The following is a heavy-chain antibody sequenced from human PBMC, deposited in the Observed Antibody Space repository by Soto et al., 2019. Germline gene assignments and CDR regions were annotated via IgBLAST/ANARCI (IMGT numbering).Heavy chain of an antibody. CDR3: ARTGYDRSGYFVEYYFDY. J-gene: IGHJ4*02. D-gene: IGHD3-22*01. Sequence: QVQLVGSGGGVVQPERSLRLSCAASGFTFSKYAMHWVRQARGTGLEWVAVISNDGSNPYYADSVKGRFTISRDNSKNPLYLQMNSLREEDTAVNYCARTGYDRSGYFVEYYFDYWGQGTLVTVSS. CDR2: ISNDGSNP. CDR1: GFTFSKYA. V-gene: IGHV3-30-3*01.